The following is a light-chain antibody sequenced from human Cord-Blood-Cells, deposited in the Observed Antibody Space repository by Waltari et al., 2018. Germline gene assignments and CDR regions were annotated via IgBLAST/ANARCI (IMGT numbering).Light chain of an antibody. V-gene: IGLV2-23*01. CDR1: SSDVGIYNL. J-gene: IGLJ1*01. Sequence: QSALTQPASVSGSPGQSITISCTGTSSDVGIYNLLPWYQQHPGKAPKLMIYEGSKRPSGVSNRFSGSKSGNTASLTISGLQAEDEADYYCCSYAGSSTYVFGTGTKVTVL. CDR3: CSYAGSSTYV. CDR2: EGS.